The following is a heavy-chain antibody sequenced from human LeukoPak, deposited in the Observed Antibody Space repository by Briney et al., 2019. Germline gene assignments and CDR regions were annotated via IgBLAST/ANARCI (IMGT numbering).Heavy chain of an antibody. CDR2: IYYSGST. CDR3: ARVDGIAVADEGYFDY. J-gene: IGHJ4*02. CDR1: GGSISSYY. V-gene: IGHV4-59*01. D-gene: IGHD6-19*01. Sequence: PSETLSLTCTVSGGSISSYYWSWIRQPPGKGLEWIGYIYYSGSTNYNPSLKSRVTLSVDTSKNQFSLKLSSMTAADTAVYYCARVDGIAVADEGYFDYWGQGTLVTVSS.